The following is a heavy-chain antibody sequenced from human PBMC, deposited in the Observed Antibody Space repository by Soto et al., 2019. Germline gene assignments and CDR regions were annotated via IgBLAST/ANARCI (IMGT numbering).Heavy chain of an antibody. V-gene: IGHV3-73*01. Sequence: GGSLRLSCAASGFTFSGSAMHWVRQASGKGLEWVGRIRSKANSYATAYAASVKGRFTISRDDSKNTAYLQVNSLKTEDTAVYYCTSFLNPADSSAFDIWGQGTMVTVSS. D-gene: IGHD3-22*01. CDR2: IRSKANSYAT. CDR3: TSFLNPADSSAFDI. CDR1: GFTFSGSA. J-gene: IGHJ3*02.